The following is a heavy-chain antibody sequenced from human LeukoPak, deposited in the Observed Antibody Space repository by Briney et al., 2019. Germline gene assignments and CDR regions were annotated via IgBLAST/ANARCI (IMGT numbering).Heavy chain of an antibody. CDR3: ARDGRDAFDI. Sequence: GRSLRLSRAASGFTFSSYGMHWVRQAPGKGLEWVAVIWYDGSNKYYADSVKGRFTISRDNSKNTLYLQMNSLRAEDTAVYYCARDGRDAFDIWGQGTMVTVSS. CDR2: IWYDGSNK. J-gene: IGHJ3*02. V-gene: IGHV3-33*01. CDR1: GFTFSSYG.